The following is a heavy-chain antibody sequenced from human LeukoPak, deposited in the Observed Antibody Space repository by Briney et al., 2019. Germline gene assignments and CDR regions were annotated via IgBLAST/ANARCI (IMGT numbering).Heavy chain of an antibody. D-gene: IGHD3-10*01. J-gene: IGHJ4*02. CDR1: GGSISSSSYY. Sequence: SETLSLTCSVSGGSISSSSYYWGWIRQPPGKGPEWIGNIYYSGNTYYNPSLKSRVTISVDKSKNQFSLKLSSVTAADTAVYYCARDSYYYGSGSYSPDYWGQGTLVTVSS. V-gene: IGHV4-39*07. CDR2: IYYSGNT. CDR3: ARDSYYYGSGSYSPDY.